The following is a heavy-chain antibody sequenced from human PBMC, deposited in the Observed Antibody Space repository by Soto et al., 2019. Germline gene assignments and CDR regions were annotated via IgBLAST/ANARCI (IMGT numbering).Heavy chain of an antibody. CDR2: IIPIFGTA. CDR3: ARVTTRMATISWFDP. J-gene: IGHJ5*02. V-gene: IGHV1-69*13. CDR1: GGTFSSYA. D-gene: IGHD5-12*01. Sequence: SVKVSCKASGGTFSSYAISWVRQAPGQGLEWMGGIIPIFGTANYAQKFQGRVTITADESTSTAYMELSSLRSEDTAVYYCARVTTRMATISWFDPWGQGTLVTVSS.